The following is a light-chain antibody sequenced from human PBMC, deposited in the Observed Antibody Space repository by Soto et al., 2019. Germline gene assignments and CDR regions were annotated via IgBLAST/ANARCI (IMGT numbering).Light chain of an antibody. J-gene: IGKJ1*01. CDR2: RAS. CDR1: QSISSR. V-gene: IGKV1-5*03. CDR3: QQYNNYSWT. Sequence: DPQMTQSPSTLSASVGARVTITCRASQSISSRLAWYQQKPGKAPKLLIYRASSLESGVPSRFSGSESGTEGTITISSLQPDDFETYDCQQYNNYSWTFGQGTKVDIK.